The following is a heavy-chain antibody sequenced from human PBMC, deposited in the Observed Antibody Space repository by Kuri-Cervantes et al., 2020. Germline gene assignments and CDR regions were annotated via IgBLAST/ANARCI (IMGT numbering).Heavy chain of an antibody. J-gene: IGHJ5*02. V-gene: IGHV7-4-1*02. CDR3: SGANWPTPGRPANWFDP. CDR1: GDTFTSYA. Sequence: ASLKVSCKASGDTFTSYAMNWVRQAPGQRLEWMGWINTNTGNPTYAQGFTGRFVSSLETSVSTAYLQISSLRAEDTAVYYCSGANWPTPGRPANWFDPWGQGTLVTVSS. D-gene: IGHD7-27*01. CDR2: INTNTGNP.